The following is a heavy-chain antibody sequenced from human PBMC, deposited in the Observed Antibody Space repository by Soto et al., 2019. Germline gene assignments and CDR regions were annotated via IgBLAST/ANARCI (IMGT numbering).Heavy chain of an antibody. D-gene: IGHD2-15*01. CDR1: GFTFSSYA. Sequence: PGGSLRLSCAASGFTFSSYAMSWVRQAPGKGLEWVSYISNTGNTIFYTDSVKGRFTISRDNAKNSLYLQMNSLRDEDTAVYYCARSSGARYYYAMDVWGQGTTVTVSS. CDR2: ISNTGNTI. CDR3: ARSSGARYYYAMDV. V-gene: IGHV3-48*02. J-gene: IGHJ6*02.